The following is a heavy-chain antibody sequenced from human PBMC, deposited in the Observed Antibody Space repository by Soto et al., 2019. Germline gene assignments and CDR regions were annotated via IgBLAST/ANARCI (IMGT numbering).Heavy chain of an antibody. CDR3: AKDHGMDV. Sequence: GSLRLSCVASGFTFSDYAMAWVRQSPGKGLEWVSSISGSGGSTYYADSVKGRFTISRDNSKNTVFLQMNSLRAEDTAVYYCAKDHGMDVWGQGATVTVSS. J-gene: IGHJ6*02. V-gene: IGHV3-23*01. CDR2: ISGSGGST. CDR1: GFTFSDYA.